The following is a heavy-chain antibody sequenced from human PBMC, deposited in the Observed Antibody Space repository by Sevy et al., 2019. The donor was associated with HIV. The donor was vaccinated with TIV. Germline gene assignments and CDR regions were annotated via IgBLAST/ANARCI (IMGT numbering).Heavy chain of an antibody. V-gene: IGHV3-33*01. CDR3: ARDLGYYYDSSPPTGFDY. J-gene: IGHJ4*01. Sequence: GGSLRLSCAASGFTFSSYGMHWVRQAPGKGLEWVAVIWYDGSNKYYADSVKGRFTISRDNSKNTLYLQMNSLRAEDTAVYYCARDLGYYYDSSPPTGFDYWGHGTLVTVSS. CDR1: GFTFSSYG. D-gene: IGHD3-22*01. CDR2: IWYDGSNK.